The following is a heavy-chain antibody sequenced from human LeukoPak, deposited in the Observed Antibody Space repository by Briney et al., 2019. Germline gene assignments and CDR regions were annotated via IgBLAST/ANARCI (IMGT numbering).Heavy chain of an antibody. CDR1: GFTSSSYG. CDR2: IWYDGSNK. CDR3: ARESVLLWFGEVERGYYFDY. Sequence: GGSLRLSCAASGFTSSSYGMHWVRQAPGKGLEWVAVIWYDGSNKYYADSVKGRFTISRDNSKNTLYLQMNSLRAEDTAVYYCARESVLLWFGEVERGYYFDYWGQGTLVTVSS. D-gene: IGHD3-10*01. V-gene: IGHV3-33*01. J-gene: IGHJ4*02.